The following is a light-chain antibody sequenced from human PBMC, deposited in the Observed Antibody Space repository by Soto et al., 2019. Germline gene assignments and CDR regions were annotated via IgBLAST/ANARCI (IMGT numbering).Light chain of an antibody. V-gene: IGLV1-44*01. CDR3: AAWDDSLNVVV. CDR1: SSTIGSNT. J-gene: IGLJ2*01. Sequence: QSVLTQPPSASGSPGQRVTISCSGSSSTIGSNTVNWYQQLPGTAPKLLIYSNNQRPSGVPDRFSGSKSGTSASLAISGLQCEDEADYYCAAWDDSLNVVVFGGGTKLTVL. CDR2: SNN.